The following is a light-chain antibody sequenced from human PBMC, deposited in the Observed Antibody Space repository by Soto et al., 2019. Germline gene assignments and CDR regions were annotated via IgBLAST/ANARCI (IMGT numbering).Light chain of an antibody. Sequence: QSALTQPASVSGSPGQSITISCTGISSDGDDYKDVSWYQQHPGKAPKLMIYGVTYRPSGVSNRFSGSKSRNTASLTISGLQAEDEADYYCSSYTSTSTVFGTGTKLTVL. J-gene: IGLJ1*01. CDR1: SSDGDDYKD. CDR2: GVT. CDR3: SSYTSTSTV. V-gene: IGLV2-14*01.